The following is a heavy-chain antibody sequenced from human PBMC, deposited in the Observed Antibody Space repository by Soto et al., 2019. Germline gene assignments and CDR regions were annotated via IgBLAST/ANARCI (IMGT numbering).Heavy chain of an antibody. V-gene: IGHV1-69*01. CDR3: ARVPSRLRKYGMDV. CDR2: ISPIFGTA. Sequence: QVQLVQSGAEVKKPGSSVKVSCKAYGGTFSSYAISWVRQAPGQGLEWMGGISPIFGTANYEQKFQGRVTITEDEATSTAYMELSSLRAEDTAVYYCARVPSRLRKYGMDVWGQWTTVTVAS. J-gene: IGHJ6*02. D-gene: IGHD4-17*01. CDR1: GGTFSSYA.